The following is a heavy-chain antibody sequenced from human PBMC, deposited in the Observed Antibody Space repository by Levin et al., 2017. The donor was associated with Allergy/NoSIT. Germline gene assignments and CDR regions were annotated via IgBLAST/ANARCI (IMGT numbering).Heavy chain of an antibody. J-gene: IGHJ4*02. CDR1: GFTFSSYW. Sequence: SGGSLRLSCAASGFTFSSYWMSWVRQAPGKGLEWVANIKQDGSEKYYVDSVKGRFTISRDNAKNSLYLQMNSLRAEDTAVYYCARDMEERWLQFPQFRGSEFDYWGQGTLVTVSS. D-gene: IGHD5-24*01. V-gene: IGHV3-7*01. CDR2: IKQDGSEK. CDR3: ARDMEERWLQFPQFRGSEFDY.